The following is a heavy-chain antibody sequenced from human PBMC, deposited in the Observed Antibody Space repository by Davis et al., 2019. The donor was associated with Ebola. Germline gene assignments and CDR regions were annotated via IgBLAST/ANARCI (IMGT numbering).Heavy chain of an antibody. CDR2: LGTSADT. Sequence: PGGSLRLSCAASGITVSSNQMSWVRQAPGKGLEWVSTLGTSADTYYADSVKGRFTISRDNSRNTLYLQMNGLRVEDTAIYYCAKDTANIWFDIWGQGTMVTVSS. V-gene: IGHV3-53*01. CDR1: GITVSSNQ. J-gene: IGHJ3*02. D-gene: IGHD2-21*02. CDR3: AKDTANIWFDI.